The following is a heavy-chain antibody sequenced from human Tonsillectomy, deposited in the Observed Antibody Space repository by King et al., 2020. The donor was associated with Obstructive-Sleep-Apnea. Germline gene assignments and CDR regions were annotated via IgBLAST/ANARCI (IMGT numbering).Heavy chain of an antibody. CDR1: GFTFSDYY. D-gene: IGHD3-10*01. CDR3: ARDQIPYFGSGINGSDYYYYGTDV. CDR2: IGSSGTIK. V-gene: IGHV3-11*01. J-gene: IGHJ6*02. Sequence: QLVQSGGGLVKPGGSLRLSCVASGFTFSDYYMSWIRQAPGKGLEWISHIGSSGTIKYYADSVKGRFTISRDNTKNSLSLQMSSLRVEDPAVYYWARDQIPYFGSGINGSDYYYYGTDVWGQGTTVTVSS.